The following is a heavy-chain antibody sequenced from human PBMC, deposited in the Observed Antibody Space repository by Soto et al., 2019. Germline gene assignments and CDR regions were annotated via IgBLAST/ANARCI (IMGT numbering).Heavy chain of an antibody. Sequence: GASVKVSCKASGYTFTSYDINWVRQATGQGLEWMGWMNPNSGNTGYAQKFQGRVTMTRNTSISTAYMELSSLRSEDTAVYYCARGRAYYYGSGFTFYCYFMDGWAKRTTVTVSS. CDR1: GYTFTSYD. V-gene: IGHV1-8*01. CDR2: MNPNSGNT. J-gene: IGHJ6*03. CDR3: ARGRAYYYGSGFTFYCYFMDG. D-gene: IGHD3-10*01.